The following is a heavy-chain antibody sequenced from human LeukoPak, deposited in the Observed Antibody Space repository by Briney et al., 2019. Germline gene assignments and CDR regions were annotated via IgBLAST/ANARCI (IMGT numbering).Heavy chain of an antibody. V-gene: IGHV3-23*01. Sequence: GGSLRLSCAASGFTFSSYAMSWVRQAPGKGLEWVSAISGSGGSTYYADSVKGRFTISRDNSKNTLYLQMSSLRAEDTAVYYCAKTIFRGYYFDYWGQGTLVTVSS. CDR3: AKTIFRGYYFDY. CDR2: ISGSGGST. CDR1: GFTFSSYA. D-gene: IGHD6-25*01. J-gene: IGHJ4*02.